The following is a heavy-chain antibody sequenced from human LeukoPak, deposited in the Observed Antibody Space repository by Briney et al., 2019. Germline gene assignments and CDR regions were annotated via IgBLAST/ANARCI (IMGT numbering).Heavy chain of an antibody. Sequence: SETLSLTCTVSGGSISSSSYYWGWIRQPPGKGLEWIGSIYYSGSTYYNPSLKSRVTISVDTSKNQFSLKVKSVTAADTAVYYCASASGLNDAFDIWGQGTMVIVSS. D-gene: IGHD6-19*01. CDR2: IYYSGST. CDR3: ASASGLNDAFDI. V-gene: IGHV4-39*07. CDR1: GGSISSSSYY. J-gene: IGHJ3*02.